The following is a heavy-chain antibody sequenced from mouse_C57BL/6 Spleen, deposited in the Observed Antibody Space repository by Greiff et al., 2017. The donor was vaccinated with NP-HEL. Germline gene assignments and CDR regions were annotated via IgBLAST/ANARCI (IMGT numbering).Heavy chain of an antibody. CDR3: ARGASIYYYGSDWYFDV. Sequence: EVQLQESGPGLVKPSQSLSLTCSVTGYSITSGYYWNWIRQFPGNKLEWMGYISYDGSNNYNPSLKNRISITRDTSKNQFFLKLNSVTTEDTATYYCARGASIYYYGSDWYFDVWGTGTTVTVSS. CDR2: ISYDGSN. CDR1: GYSITSGYY. V-gene: IGHV3-6*01. J-gene: IGHJ1*03. D-gene: IGHD1-1*01.